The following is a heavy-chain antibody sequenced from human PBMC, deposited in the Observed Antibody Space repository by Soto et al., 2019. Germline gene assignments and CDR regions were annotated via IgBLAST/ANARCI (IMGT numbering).Heavy chain of an antibody. J-gene: IGHJ4*02. D-gene: IGHD5-12*01. Sequence: PGESLKISCGASGYSFPAFSIGWVRQMPGKGLEWMGIIFPADSETRYSPSFQGQVTISADKPTSTAYLEWSSLKASDTAMYYCARRGAGYNYDFWGQGTLVTVSS. V-gene: IGHV5-51*01. CDR3: ARRGAGYNYDF. CDR2: IFPADSET. CDR1: GYSFPAFS.